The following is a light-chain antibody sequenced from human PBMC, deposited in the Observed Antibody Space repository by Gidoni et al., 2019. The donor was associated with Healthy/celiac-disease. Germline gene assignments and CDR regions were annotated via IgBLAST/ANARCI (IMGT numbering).Light chain of an antibody. J-gene: IGKJ2*01. V-gene: IGKV3-15*01. Sequence: EIVMTQSPATLSVSPGERATLSCRASQSVSSNLAWYQPKPGQAPRLLIYGASTRATGIPASFSGSWSGTEFTLTISSLQSEDFAVYYCQQYNNWPPDTFGQGTKLEIK. CDR2: GAS. CDR3: QQYNNWPPDT. CDR1: QSVSSN.